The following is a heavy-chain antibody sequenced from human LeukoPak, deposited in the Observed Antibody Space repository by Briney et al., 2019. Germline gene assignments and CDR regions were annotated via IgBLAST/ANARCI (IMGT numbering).Heavy chain of an antibody. J-gene: IGHJ6*02. CDR3: AKYRSGSYYGMDV. V-gene: IGHV3-30*18. D-gene: IGHD3-10*01. Sequence: QPGRSLRLSCAASGFTFSSYGMHWVRQAPGKGLEWVAVISYDGSNKYYADSVKGRFTISRDNSKNTLYLQINSLRAEDTAVYYCAKYRSGSYYGMDVWGQGTTVTVSS. CDR1: GFTFSSYG. CDR2: ISYDGSNK.